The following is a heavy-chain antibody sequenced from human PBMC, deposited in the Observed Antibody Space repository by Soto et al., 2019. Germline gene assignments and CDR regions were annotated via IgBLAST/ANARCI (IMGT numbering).Heavy chain of an antibody. Sequence: QVQLVESGGGVVQPGRSLRLSCAASGFTFSSYAMHWVRQAPGKGLEWVAVISYDGSNKYYADSVKGRFTISRDNSKNTLYLQMESLRAEDTAVDYCARDKRDLRFLEWSYYFDFWGQGTLVTVSS. D-gene: IGHD3-3*01. J-gene: IGHJ4*02. CDR2: ISYDGSNK. CDR3: ARDKRDLRFLEWSYYFDF. CDR1: GFTFSSYA. V-gene: IGHV3-30-3*01.